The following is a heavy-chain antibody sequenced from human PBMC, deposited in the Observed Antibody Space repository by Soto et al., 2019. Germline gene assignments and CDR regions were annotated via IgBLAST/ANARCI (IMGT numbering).Heavy chain of an antibody. CDR1: GYTFTGYY. J-gene: IGHJ4*02. Sequence: QVQLVQSGAEVKKPGASVKVSCKASGYTFTGYYMHWVRQAPGQGPEWMGWINPNSGGTNYAQKFQGRVTMTRDTSISTAYMGLSRLRSDDTAVYYCARVRRTMIVVGRTFDYWGQGTLFTVSS. CDR3: ARVRRTMIVVGRTFDY. V-gene: IGHV1-2*02. CDR2: INPNSGGT. D-gene: IGHD3-22*01.